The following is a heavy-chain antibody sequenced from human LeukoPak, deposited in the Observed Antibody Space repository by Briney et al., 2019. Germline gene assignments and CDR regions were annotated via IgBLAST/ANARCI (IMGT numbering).Heavy chain of an antibody. Sequence: GGSLRLSCAASGFTFSSYEMNWVRQAPGKGLEWVSYISSSGSTIYYADSVKGRFTISRDNAKNSLYLQMNSLRAEDTAVYYCARDGETSNWGVLFWGQGTLVTVSS. CDR1: GFTFSSYE. V-gene: IGHV3-48*03. D-gene: IGHD7-27*01. J-gene: IGHJ4*02. CDR3: ARDGETSNWGVLF. CDR2: ISSSGSTI.